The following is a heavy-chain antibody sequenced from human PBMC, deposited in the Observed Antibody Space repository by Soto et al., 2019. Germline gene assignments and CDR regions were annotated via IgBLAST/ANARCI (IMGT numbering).Heavy chain of an antibody. CDR3: ARQSLSRPDSSSGLDY. V-gene: IGHV3-48*03. CDR2: ISSSGSTI. CDR1: GFTFSSYE. J-gene: IGHJ4*02. D-gene: IGHD6-6*01. Sequence: PGGSLRLSCAASGFTFSSYEMNWVRQAPGKGLEWVSYISSSGSTIYYADSVKGRFTISRDNAKNSLYLQMNSLRAEDTAVYYCARQSLSRPDSSSGLDYWGQGTLVTVSS.